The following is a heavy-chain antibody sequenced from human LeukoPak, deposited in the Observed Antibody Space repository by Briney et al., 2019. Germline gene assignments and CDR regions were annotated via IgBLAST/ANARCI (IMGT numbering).Heavy chain of an antibody. CDR2: TYYRSTWYN. D-gene: IGHD2-2*01. V-gene: IGHV6-1*01. CDR3: ARRLTQYDCFDP. J-gene: IGHJ5*02. CDR1: GDSFSSNSVT. Sequence: SQTLSLTCAISGDSFSSNSVTWNWIRQSPSRGLEWLGRTYYRSTWYNDYAVSVRGRITVNPDASKNQFSLHLNSVAPEDTAVYYCARRLTQYDCFDPWGQGILVTVSS.